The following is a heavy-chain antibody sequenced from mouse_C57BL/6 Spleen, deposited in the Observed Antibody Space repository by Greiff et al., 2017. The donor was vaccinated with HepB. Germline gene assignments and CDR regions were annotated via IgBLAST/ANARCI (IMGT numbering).Heavy chain of an antibody. D-gene: IGHD3-2*02. J-gene: IGHJ4*01. Sequence: EVNVVESGGGLVQPKGSLKLSCAASGFTFNTYAMHWVRQAPGKGLEWVARIRSKSSNYATYYADSVKDRFTISRDDSQSMLYLQMNNLKTEDTAMYYCVREGQLRLRDAMDYWGQGTSVTVSS. CDR3: VREGQLRLRDAMDY. CDR1: GFTFNTYA. V-gene: IGHV10-3*01. CDR2: IRSKSSNYAT.